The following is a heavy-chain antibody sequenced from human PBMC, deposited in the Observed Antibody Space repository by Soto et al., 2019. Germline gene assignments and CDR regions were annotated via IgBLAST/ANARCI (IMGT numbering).Heavy chain of an antibody. CDR1: GDSISNLDYF. CDR2: IYKSATT. Sequence: SETLSLTCSVSGDSISNLDYFWAWIRQPPGQALEYIGYIYKSATTYYNPSFESRVAISVDTSKSQFALNVTSVTAADTAVYFCARGRYCLTGRCFPNWFDPWGQGALVTVSS. J-gene: IGHJ5*02. D-gene: IGHD7-27*01. CDR3: ARGRYCLTGRCFPNWFDP. V-gene: IGHV4-30-4*01.